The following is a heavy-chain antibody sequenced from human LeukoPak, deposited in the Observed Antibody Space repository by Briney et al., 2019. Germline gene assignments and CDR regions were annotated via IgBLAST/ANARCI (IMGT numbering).Heavy chain of an antibody. J-gene: IGHJ4*02. CDR1: GGSFSGYY. CDR3: SREGYDILTGYYIVD. D-gene: IGHD3-9*01. CDR2: INHRGYS. Sequence: PSETLSLTCAAYGGSFSGYYWSWIRQPLGKGLEWIGDINHRGYSNCIPSLKSRVTISEDTSKNQFSLKLSSVTAADTALYYCSREGYDILTGYYIVDWGQGTLVTVSS. V-gene: IGHV4-34*01.